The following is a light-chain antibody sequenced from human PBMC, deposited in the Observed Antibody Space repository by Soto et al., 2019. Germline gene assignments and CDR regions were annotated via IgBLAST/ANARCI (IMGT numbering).Light chain of an antibody. CDR3: QQYSKWPT. V-gene: IGKV3-15*01. J-gene: IGKJ1*01. CDR1: QSVSAN. CDR2: GAS. Sequence: IVVTQSPATLSASPGERATLSCRASQSVSANLAWYQPKPGQAPRLRIYGASTRATGIPARLSGSGTGTDFTLTISSLQSEDFAVYYCQQYSKWPTFGRGTKVDIK.